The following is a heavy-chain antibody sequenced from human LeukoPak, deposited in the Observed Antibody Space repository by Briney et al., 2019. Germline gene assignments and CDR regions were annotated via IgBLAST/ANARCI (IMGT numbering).Heavy chain of an antibody. CDR3: ARGHYSGYDSPPVY. CDR1: GFTFDDYG. Sequence: GGSLRLSCAASGFTFDDYGMSWVRQAPGKGLEWVSGINWNGGSTGYADSVKGRFTISRDNAKNSLYLQMNSLRAEDTALYYCARGHYSGYDSPPVYWGQGTLVTVSS. J-gene: IGHJ4*02. D-gene: IGHD5-12*01. CDR2: INWNGGST. V-gene: IGHV3-20*04.